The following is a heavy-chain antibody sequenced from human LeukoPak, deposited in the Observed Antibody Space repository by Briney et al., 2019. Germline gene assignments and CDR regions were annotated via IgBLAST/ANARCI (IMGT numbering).Heavy chain of an antibody. J-gene: IGHJ5*02. D-gene: IGHD4-17*01. CDR1: GYTFTSYG. V-gene: IGHV1-18*01. CDR3: ARDWSATVTKGTLGWFDP. CDR2: ISAYNGNT. Sequence: ASVKVSCKASGYTFTSYGISWVRQAPGQGLEWMGWISAYNGNTNYAQKLQGRVTMTTDTSTSTAYMELRSLRSDDTAVYYCARDWSATVTKGTLGWFDPWGQGTLVTVSS.